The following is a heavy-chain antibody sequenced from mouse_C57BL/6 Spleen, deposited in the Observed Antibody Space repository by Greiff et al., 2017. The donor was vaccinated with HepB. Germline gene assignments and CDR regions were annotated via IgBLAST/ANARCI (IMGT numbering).Heavy chain of an antibody. CDR1: GYTFTDYY. J-gene: IGHJ4*01. CDR3: ARDSSGYHAMDY. V-gene: IGHV1-19*01. D-gene: IGHD3-2*02. CDR2: INPYNGGT. Sequence: VQLQQSGPVLVKPGASVKMSCKASGYTFTDYYMNWVKQSHGKSLEWIGVINPYNGGTSYNQKFKGKATLTVDKSSSTAYMELNSLTSEDSAVYYCARDSSGYHAMDYWGQGTSVTVSS.